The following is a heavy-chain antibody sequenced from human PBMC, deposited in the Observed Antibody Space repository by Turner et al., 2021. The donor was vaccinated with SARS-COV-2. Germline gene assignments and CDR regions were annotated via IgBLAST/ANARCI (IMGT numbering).Heavy chain of an antibody. Sequence: QVQLQESGPGLVKPSETLPLTCTVPGGSISSSSYFWGWIRQPPTKELEWIGSIYYSGTTYYNPSLKSRVSLSIDPSKNQFSLNLTSVTAADTALFYCARQAAGQGLDYWGRGILVTVSS. J-gene: IGHJ4*02. D-gene: IGHD3-10*01. V-gene: IGHV4-39*01. CDR1: GGSISSSSYF. CDR2: IYYSGTT. CDR3: ARQAAGQGLDY.